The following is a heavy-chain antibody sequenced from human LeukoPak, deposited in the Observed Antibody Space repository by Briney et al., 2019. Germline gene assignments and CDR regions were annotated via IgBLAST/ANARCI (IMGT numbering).Heavy chain of an antibody. Sequence: GGSLWLSCAASGFTFSNYAMSWVRQAPGGGLEWVSAISGSGDTTFHADSVKGRFTTSRDNSKNTLSLQMSGLRVEDSAVYFCAKDTSAWWYHRAYMNVWGTGTTVTVSS. CDR2: ISGSGDTT. CDR1: GFTFSNYA. D-gene: IGHD2-15*01. CDR3: AKDTSAWWYHRAYMNV. V-gene: IGHV3-23*01. J-gene: IGHJ6*03.